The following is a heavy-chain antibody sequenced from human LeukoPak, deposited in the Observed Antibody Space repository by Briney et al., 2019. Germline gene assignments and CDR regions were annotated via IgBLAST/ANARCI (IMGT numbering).Heavy chain of an antibody. D-gene: IGHD3-10*01. V-gene: IGHV4-4*02. J-gene: IGHJ5*02. CDR1: GGSISSSNW. Sequence: SETLSLTCAVSGGSISSSNWWSWVRQPPGKGLEWIGEIYHSGSTNYNPSLKSRVTISVDKSKNQFSLKLSSVTAADTAVYYCAKLLWFGELEGGWFDPWGQGTLVTVSS. CDR3: AKLLWFGELEGGWFDP. CDR2: IYHSGST.